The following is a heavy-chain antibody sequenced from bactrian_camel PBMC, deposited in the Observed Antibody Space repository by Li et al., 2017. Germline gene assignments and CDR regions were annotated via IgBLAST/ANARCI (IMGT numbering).Heavy chain of an antibody. J-gene: IGHJ4*01. CDR2: ISTGGGKT. CDR1: EYTYSSGF. D-gene: IGHD6*01. V-gene: IGHV3S1*01. CDR3: AANRLGSSWCLARRPNDNI. Sequence: HVQLVESGGGSVQAGASLRLSCVLSEYTYSSGFMAWFRQAPGKEREGVGAISTGGGKTEYADSVKGRFTISRDAAKNNLYLQMNSLQPEDTAMYYCAANRLGSSWCLARRPNDNIWGQGTQVTVS.